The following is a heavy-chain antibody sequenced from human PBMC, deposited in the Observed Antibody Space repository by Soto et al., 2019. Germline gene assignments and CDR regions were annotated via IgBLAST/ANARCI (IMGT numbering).Heavy chain of an antibody. D-gene: IGHD2-21*01. V-gene: IGHV3-30-3*01. J-gene: IGHJ3*02. CDR2: ISYDGSNK. CDR1: GFTFSSYA. Sequence: PGGSLRLSCAASGFTFSSYAMHWVRQAPGKGLEWVAVISYDGSNKYYADSVKGRFTISRDNSKNTLYLQMNSLRAEDTAVYYCASGLSHDVFDIWGQGSMVTGSS. CDR3: ASGLSHDVFDI.